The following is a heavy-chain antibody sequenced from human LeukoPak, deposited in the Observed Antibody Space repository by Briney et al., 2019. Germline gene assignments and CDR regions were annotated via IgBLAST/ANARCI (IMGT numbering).Heavy chain of an antibody. CDR1: GFTFSSYA. CDR2: ISGSGGST. Sequence: GGSLRLSCAASGFTFSSYAMSWVRQAPGKGLEWVSAISGSGGSTYYADSVKGRFTISRDNSKNTLYLQMNSLRAEDTAVYYCAKGSKLLVITRDHHMDVWGKGTTVTISS. V-gene: IGHV3-23*01. D-gene: IGHD3-22*01. J-gene: IGHJ6*03. CDR3: AKGSKLLVITRDHHMDV.